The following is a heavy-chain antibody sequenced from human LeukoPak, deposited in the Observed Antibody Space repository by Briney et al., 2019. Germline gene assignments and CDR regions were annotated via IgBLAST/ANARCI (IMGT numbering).Heavy chain of an antibody. J-gene: IGHJ4*02. V-gene: IGHV3-23*01. CDR3: AKDTYYDSSGNFDY. Sequence: GGSLRLSCAASGFTFSNYAMSWVRQAPGKGLEWVSAISGSGGSTYYADSVKGRFTISRDNSKNTLYLQMNSLRAEDTAVYYCAKDTYYDSSGNFDYWGQGTLVTVSS. D-gene: IGHD3-22*01. CDR1: GFTFSNYA. CDR2: ISGSGGST.